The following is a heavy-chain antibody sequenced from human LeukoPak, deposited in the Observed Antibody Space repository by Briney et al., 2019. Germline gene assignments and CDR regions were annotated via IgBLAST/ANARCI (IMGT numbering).Heavy chain of an antibody. CDR1: GFTVGATD. CDR3: TKIGPVSGTIDY. D-gene: IGHD1-26*01. CDR2: LKHDDEI. V-gene: IGHV3-30*18. Sequence: GGSLRLSCVASGFTVGATDMYWVRRAPGKRLEWVAVLKHDDEIHYMDSVRGRFTISRDNSKNTLLLDMDGLRPEDTATYYSTKIGPVSGTIDYWGQGTLVTVSS. J-gene: IGHJ4*02.